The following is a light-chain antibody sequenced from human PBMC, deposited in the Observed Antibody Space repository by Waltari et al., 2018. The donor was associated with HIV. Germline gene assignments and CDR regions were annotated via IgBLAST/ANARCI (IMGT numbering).Light chain of an antibody. V-gene: IGLV1-40*01. CDR1: SSNIGAGYD. Sequence: QSVLTQPPSVSGAPGQRVTFSCTGSSSNIGAGYDVHWYQQLPGTAPKLLIYVNNNRPAGVPDLFSGSKSGTSASLAITGLQAEDEADYYCQSYDSSLSGSWVFGGGTKLTVL. J-gene: IGLJ3*02. CDR2: VNN. CDR3: QSYDSSLSGSWV.